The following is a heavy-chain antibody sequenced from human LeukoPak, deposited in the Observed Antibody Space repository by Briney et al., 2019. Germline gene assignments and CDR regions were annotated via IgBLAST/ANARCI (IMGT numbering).Heavy chain of an antibody. CDR3: ARQRFRGYYDSSGSRANGFDP. J-gene: IGHJ5*02. V-gene: IGHV4-39*01. CDR1: GGSISISSYY. CDR2: IYYSGST. D-gene: IGHD3-22*01. Sequence: SETLSLTCTVSGGSISISSYYWGWIRQPPGKGLEWIGSIYYSGSTYYNPSLKSRVTISVDTSKNQFSLKLSSVTAADTAVYYCARQRFRGYYDSSGSRANGFDPWGQGTLVTVSS.